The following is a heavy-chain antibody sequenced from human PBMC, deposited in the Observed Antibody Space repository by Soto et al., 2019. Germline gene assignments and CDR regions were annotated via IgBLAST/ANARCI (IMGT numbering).Heavy chain of an antibody. CDR2: INHSGSP. CDR3: AIAAMYSEFDY. Sequence: QVQLQQWGAGLLKPSETLSLTCAVYGGSFSGYYWSWIRQPPGKGLEWIGEINHSGSPNYTPSLKSRVTISVDASKNQFSLKLSSVTAADTAVYYCAIAAMYSEFDYWGQGTLVTVSS. J-gene: IGHJ4*02. CDR1: GGSFSGYY. D-gene: IGHD2-2*01. V-gene: IGHV4-34*01.